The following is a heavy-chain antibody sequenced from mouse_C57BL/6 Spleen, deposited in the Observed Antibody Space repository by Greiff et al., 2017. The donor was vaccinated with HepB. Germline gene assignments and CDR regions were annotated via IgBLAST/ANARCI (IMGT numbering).Heavy chain of an antibody. D-gene: IGHD2-3*01. CDR2: IWGDGST. CDR3: AKEGWLLRRGAMDY. Sequence: VQVVESGPGLVAPSQSLSITCTVSGFSLTSYGVSWVRQPPGKGLEWLGVIWGDGSTNYHSALISRLSISKDNSKSQVFLKLNSLQTDDTATYYCAKEGWLLRRGAMDYWGQGTSVTVSS. CDR1: GFSLTSYG. V-gene: IGHV2-3*01. J-gene: IGHJ4*01.